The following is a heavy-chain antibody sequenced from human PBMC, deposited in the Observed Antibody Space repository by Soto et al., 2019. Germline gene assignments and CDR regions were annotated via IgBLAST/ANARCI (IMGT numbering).Heavy chain of an antibody. CDR2: ISSNGGST. CDR3: TGAARRSVYGMDV. V-gene: IGHV3-64D*08. Sequence: GGSLRLSCSASGFTFSSYAMHWVRQAPGKGLEYVSAISSNGGSTYYADSVKGRFTISRDNSKNTLYLQMSSLRAEDTAVYYCTGAARRSVYGMDVWGQGTTVTV. CDR1: GFTFSSYA. D-gene: IGHD6-6*01. J-gene: IGHJ6*02.